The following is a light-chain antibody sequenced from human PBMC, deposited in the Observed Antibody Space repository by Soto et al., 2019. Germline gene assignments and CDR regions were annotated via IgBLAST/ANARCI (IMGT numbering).Light chain of an antibody. CDR1: NSNIGAGYD. V-gene: IGLV1-40*01. Sequence: QAVVTQPPSVSGAPGQRVTISCTGSNSNIGAGYDVHWYQQLPGTAPKLLIYGNSNRPSGVPDRFSGSKSGTSVSLAITGLQAEDEADYYCQSYDSSLSGVVFGGGT. J-gene: IGLJ2*01. CDR3: QSYDSSLSGVV. CDR2: GNS.